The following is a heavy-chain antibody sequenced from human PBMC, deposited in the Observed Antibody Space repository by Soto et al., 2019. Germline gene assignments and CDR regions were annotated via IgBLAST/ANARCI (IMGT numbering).Heavy chain of an antibody. D-gene: IGHD4-17*01. CDR2: IYYSGST. V-gene: IGHV4-31*03. J-gene: IGHJ6*02. CDR3: ARDADYGGSRGGMDV. Sequence: QVRLEESGPGLVKSSETLSLICSVSGGSVNNANYFWNWIRHHPENGLEWIGYIYYSGSTRYNPSFKTRATLSIDTSKNQFSLRLNSVTVADTAVYFCARDADYGGSRGGMDVWGRGTTVTVSS. CDR1: GGSVNNANYF.